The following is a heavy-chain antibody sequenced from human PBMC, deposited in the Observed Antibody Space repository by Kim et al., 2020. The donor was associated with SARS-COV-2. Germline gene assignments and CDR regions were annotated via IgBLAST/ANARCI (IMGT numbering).Heavy chain of an antibody. CDR2: ISAYNGNT. CDR1: GYTFTSYG. D-gene: IGHD2-21*02. J-gene: IGHJ4*02. V-gene: IGHV1-18*04. CDR3: ARGRAPYCGGDCSHDY. Sequence: ASVKVSCKASGYTFTSYGISWVRQAPGQGLEWMGWISAYNGNTNYAQKLQGRVTMTTDTSTSTAYMELRSLRSDDTAVYYCARGRAPYCGGDCSHDYWGQGTLVTVSS.